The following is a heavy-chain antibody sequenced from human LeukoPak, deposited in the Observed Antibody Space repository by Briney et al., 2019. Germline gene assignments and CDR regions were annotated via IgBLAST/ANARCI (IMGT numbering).Heavy chain of an antibody. Sequence: SETLSLTCAVYGGSFSGYYWSWIRQPPGKGLEWIGEINHSGSTNYNPSLKSRVTISVDTSKNQFSLKLSSVTAADTAVYYCARPGYSYGTNWFDPWGQGTLVTVSS. CDR1: GGSFSGYY. D-gene: IGHD5-18*01. V-gene: IGHV4-34*01. J-gene: IGHJ5*02. CDR2: INHSGST. CDR3: ARPGYSYGTNWFDP.